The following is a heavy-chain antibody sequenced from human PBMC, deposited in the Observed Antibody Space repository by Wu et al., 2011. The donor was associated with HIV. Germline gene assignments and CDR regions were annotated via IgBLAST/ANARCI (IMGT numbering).Heavy chain of an antibody. D-gene: IGHD6-6*01. J-gene: IGHJ6*03. Sequence: QVQLVQSGAEVKKPGASVKVSCKASGYAFTAYYMHWLRQAPGQGLEWMGWINPHSGGTNFAQKFQGRVTMTRDTSITTAYMELSRLRSDDTAVYYCARDPYSSSFYYYYFMDVWGKGTQSPSP. V-gene: IGHV1-2*02. CDR2: INPHSGGT. CDR1: GYAFTAYY. CDR3: ARDPYSSSFYYYYFMDV.